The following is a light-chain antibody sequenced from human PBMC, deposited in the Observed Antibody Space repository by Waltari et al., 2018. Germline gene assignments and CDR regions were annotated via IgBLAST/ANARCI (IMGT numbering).Light chain of an antibody. CDR2: GAS. V-gene: IGKV3-20*01. CDR1: QRVSSSN. J-gene: IGKJ2*03. CDR3: QQYGNSRGS. Sequence: EIVLTQSPGTLSLSPGDGATLSCRASQRVSSSNLAWYQQKPGQAPRLLIYGASNRATDIPDRFTGNGSGTDFTLTINRLEPEDFAVYYCQQYGNSRGSFGQGTKLEIK.